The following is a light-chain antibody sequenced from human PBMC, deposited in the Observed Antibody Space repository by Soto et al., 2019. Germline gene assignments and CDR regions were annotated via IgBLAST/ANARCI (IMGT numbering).Light chain of an antibody. J-gene: IGLJ3*02. CDR2: SNN. Sequence: QSVLTQPPSASGTPGQRVTISCSGISSNIGSNPVNWYQQLPGTAPKLLIYSNNQRPSGVPDRFSGSKSGTSASLAISGLQSEDEADYSCAAWDDSLNGWVFGGGTKVTVL. V-gene: IGLV1-44*01. CDR1: SSNIGSNP. CDR3: AAWDDSLNGWV.